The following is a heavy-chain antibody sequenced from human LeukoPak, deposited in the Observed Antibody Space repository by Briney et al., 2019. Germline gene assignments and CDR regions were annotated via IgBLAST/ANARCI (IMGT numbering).Heavy chain of an antibody. CDR3: ARHFTAAISSIDP. V-gene: IGHV5-51*01. CDR2: IYPGDSDT. CDR1: GYSFTSYW. Sequence: GESLKISCKGSGYSFTSYWIGWVRQMPGKGLEWMGIIYPGDSDTRDSPSFQGQVTISADKSISTAYLQWSSLKASGTAMYYCARHFTAAISSIDPWGQGTLVTVSS. D-gene: IGHD2-2*01. J-gene: IGHJ5*02.